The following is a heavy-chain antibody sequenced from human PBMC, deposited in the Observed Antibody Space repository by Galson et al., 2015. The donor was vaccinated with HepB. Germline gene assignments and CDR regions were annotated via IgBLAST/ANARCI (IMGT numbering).Heavy chain of an antibody. V-gene: IGHV3-7*03. D-gene: IGHD3-22*01. CDR1: GFTFSSYW. Sequence: SLRLSCAASGFTFSSYWMSWVRQAPGKGLEWVANIKQDGSEKYYVDSVKGRFTISRDNAKNSLYLQMNSLRAEDTAVYYCARDAGGRVPFYDSSGYFEDAFDIWGQGTMVTVSS. CDR2: IKQDGSEK. CDR3: ARDAGGRVPFYDSSGYFEDAFDI. J-gene: IGHJ3*02.